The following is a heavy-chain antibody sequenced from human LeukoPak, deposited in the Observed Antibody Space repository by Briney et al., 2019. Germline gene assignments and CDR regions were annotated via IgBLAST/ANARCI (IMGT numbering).Heavy chain of an antibody. V-gene: IGHV3-48*03. D-gene: IGHD3-10*01. CDR3: AREVFYGSGRRLDY. CDR2: ISSSGSTI. CDR1: GFTFSSYE. Sequence: GGSLRLSCAASGFTFSSYEMNWVRQAPGKGLEWVSYISSSGSTIYYADSVKGRFTISRDNAKNSLYLQMNSLRAEDTAVYYCAREVFYGSGRRLDYWGQGTLVTVSS. J-gene: IGHJ4*02.